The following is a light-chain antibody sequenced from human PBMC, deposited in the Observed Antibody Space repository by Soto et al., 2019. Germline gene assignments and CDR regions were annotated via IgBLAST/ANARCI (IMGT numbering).Light chain of an antibody. CDR2: AAS. Sequence: DIQMTQSPSTLSASVGERVTITCRASQSISSWLAWYQQKPGKAPKLLIYAASTLQSGVPSRFSGSGSGTEFTLSISGLQPDDFATYYCQHFYTYSPWTFGQGTKVDIK. CDR3: QHFYTYSPWT. J-gene: IGKJ1*01. V-gene: IGKV1-5*01. CDR1: QSISSW.